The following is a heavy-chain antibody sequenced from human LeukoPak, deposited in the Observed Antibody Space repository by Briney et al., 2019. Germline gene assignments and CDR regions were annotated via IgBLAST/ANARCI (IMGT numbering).Heavy chain of an antibody. CDR3: VRSSSWYLWFDP. CDR2: TYYRSKWYN. D-gene: IGHD6-13*01. Sequence: LQTLSLTCAISGDSVSSNSAAWNWIRQSPSRGLEWLGRTYYRSKWYNNYAVSLKSRITINPDTSKNQFSLQLNSVTPEDTAVYYCVRSSSWYLWFDPWGQGTLVTVSS. CDR1: GDSVSSNSAA. V-gene: IGHV6-1*01. J-gene: IGHJ5*02.